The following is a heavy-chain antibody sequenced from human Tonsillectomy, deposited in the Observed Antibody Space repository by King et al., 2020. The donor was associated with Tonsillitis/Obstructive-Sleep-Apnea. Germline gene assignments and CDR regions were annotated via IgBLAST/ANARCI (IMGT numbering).Heavy chain of an antibody. D-gene: IGHD6-6*01. CDR1: GGSISSYY. V-gene: IGHV4-59*01. CDR2: IYYSGST. J-gene: IGHJ4*02. Sequence: QLQESGPGLVKPSETLSLTCTVSGGSISSYYWSWIRQPPGKGLEWIGYIYYSGSTNYNPSLKGRVTISVDTSKNQFSLKLNSVTAADTALYFCARDALGYSSSFWFAFWGQGTLVTVSS. CDR3: ARDALGYSSSFWFAF.